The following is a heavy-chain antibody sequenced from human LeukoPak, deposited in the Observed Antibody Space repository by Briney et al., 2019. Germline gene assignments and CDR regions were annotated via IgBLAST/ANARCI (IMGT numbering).Heavy chain of an antibody. V-gene: IGHV4-61*01. CDR2: IRYSGHT. J-gene: IGHJ4*02. CDR1: GDSVSSDRYY. D-gene: IGHD6-19*01. CDR3: ARVKGSGWFDY. Sequence: SETLSLTCTVSGDSVSSDRYYWTWIRQSPGKGLEWIAYIRYSGHTNYNPSLNSRVTISLDTSKNQFSLRLSSVTAADTAVYYCARVKGSGWFDYWGLGTLVPVSS.